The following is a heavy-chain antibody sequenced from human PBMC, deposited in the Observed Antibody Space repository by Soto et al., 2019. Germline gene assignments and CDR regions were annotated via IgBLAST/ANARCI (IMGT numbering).Heavy chain of an antibody. CDR3: ARDLGSWSYSARGDV. CDR1: EVTFSDRL. J-gene: IGHJ6*02. Sequence: ELQLVESGGGLVQPGGSLRLSCAVSEVTFSDRLIDWVRQAPGKGLEWIGRSFVKGNSFTTQYAASVRGRFTISRDDSKTSLHLQMNSLKTEDTAVYYCARDLGSWSYSARGDVWGQGTTVTVSS. D-gene: IGHD2-21*01. V-gene: IGHV3-72*01. CDR2: SFVKGNSFTT.